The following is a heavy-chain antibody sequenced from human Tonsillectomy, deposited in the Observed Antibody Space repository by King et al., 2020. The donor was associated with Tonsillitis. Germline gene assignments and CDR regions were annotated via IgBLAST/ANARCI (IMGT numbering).Heavy chain of an antibody. J-gene: IGHJ4*02. D-gene: IGHD6-19*01. CDR1: GFTFSSYA. CDR2: ISGSGGSK. Sequence: VQLVESGGDLVQPGGSLRLSCAASGFTFSSYAMSWVRQAPGKGLEWVSTISGSGGSKYYADSVKGRFTISRDNSENTVYLQMNRLRAEDTAVYYWAKGAPGIAVAGSGAFDYWGQGTLVTVSS. CDR3: AKGAPGIAVAGSGAFDY. V-gene: IGHV3-23*04.